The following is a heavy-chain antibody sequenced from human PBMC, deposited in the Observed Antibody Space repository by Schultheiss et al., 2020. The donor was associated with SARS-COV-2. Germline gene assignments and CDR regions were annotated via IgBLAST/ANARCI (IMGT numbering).Heavy chain of an antibody. J-gene: IGHJ4*02. Sequence: ASVKVSCKASGYTFTSYGISWVRQAPGQGLEWMGEIIPIFGTSTYAQKLQGRVTMTTDTSTSTAYMELRSLRSDDTAVYYCARGPPNIVLMVYTFFDYWGQGTLVTVSS. D-gene: IGHD2-8*01. CDR2: IIPIFGTS. CDR1: GYTFTSYG. CDR3: ARGPPNIVLMVYTFFDY. V-gene: IGHV1-18*01.